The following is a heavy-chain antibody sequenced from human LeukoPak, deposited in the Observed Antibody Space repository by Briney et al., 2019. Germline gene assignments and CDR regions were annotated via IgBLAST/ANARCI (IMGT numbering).Heavy chain of an antibody. CDR3: AKDRQLPYYYDSSSPPVKFYYMDV. V-gene: IGHV3-30*04. J-gene: IGHJ6*03. Sequence: GGSLRLSCAASGFTFSSYAMHWVRQAPGKGLEWVAVISYDGSNKYYADSVKGRFTISRDNSKNTLYLQMNSLRAEDTAVYYCAKDRQLPYYYDSSSPPVKFYYMDVWGKGTTVTISS. CDR2: ISYDGSNK. CDR1: GFTFSSYA. D-gene: IGHD3-22*01.